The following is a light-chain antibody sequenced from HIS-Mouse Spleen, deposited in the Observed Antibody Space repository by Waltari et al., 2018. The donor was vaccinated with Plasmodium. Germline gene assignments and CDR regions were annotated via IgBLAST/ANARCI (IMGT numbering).Light chain of an antibody. J-gene: IGLJ2*01. V-gene: IGLV2-14*03. CDR3: SSYTSSSTLV. Sequence: QSALTQPASVSGSPGPSITISCPGTSSDVGGYNYVSWYQQHPGKAPKLMIYDVSNRPSGVSNRFSGSKSGNTASLTISGLQAEDEADYYGSSYTSSSTLVFGGGTKLTVL. CDR1: SSDVGGYNY. CDR2: DVS.